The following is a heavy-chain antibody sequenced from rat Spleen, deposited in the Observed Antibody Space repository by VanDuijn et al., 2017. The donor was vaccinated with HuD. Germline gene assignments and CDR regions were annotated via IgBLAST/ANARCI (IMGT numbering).Heavy chain of an antibody. CDR3: TREGHTMDRATYWFAY. J-gene: IGHJ3*01. CDR1: GFTFSDYG. D-gene: IGHD1-9*01. Sequence: VQLVESGGGLVQPGRSLKLSCAASGFTFSDYGMAWVRQAPTKGLEWIAAISTGGNTYYNSALSSRLSISRDTSKSQVFLKIYSLQTEDTAIYFCTREGHTMDRATYWFAYWGQGTLVTVSS. V-gene: IGHV2S12*01. CDR2: ISTGGNT.